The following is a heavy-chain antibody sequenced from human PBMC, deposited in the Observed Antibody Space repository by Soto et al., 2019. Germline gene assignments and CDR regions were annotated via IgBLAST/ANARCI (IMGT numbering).Heavy chain of an antibody. J-gene: IGHJ5*02. CDR1: GFTFSSYA. D-gene: IGHD3-3*01. CDR2: ISGSGGST. V-gene: IGHV3-23*01. Sequence: EVQLLESGGGLVQPGGSLRLSCAASGFTFSSYAMSWVRQAPGKGLEWVSAISGSGGSTYYADSVKGRFTISRDNSKNALDLQMNSRRAEDTAVYYCARGPGASEWGPWGQGTLVTVSS. CDR3: ARGPGASEWGP.